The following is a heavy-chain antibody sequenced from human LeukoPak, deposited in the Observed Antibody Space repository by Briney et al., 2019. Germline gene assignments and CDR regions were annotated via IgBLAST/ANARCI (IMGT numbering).Heavy chain of an antibody. Sequence: GGSLRLSCAASGFTFSSYGMHWVRQAPGKGLEWVAFIRYDGSNKYYADSVKGRFTISRDNSKNTLYLQMNSLRAEDTAVYYCATDMVRGVIMGYNWFDPWGQGTLVTVSS. CDR1: GFTFSSYG. V-gene: IGHV3-30*02. CDR2: IRYDGSNK. CDR3: ATDMVRGVIMGYNWFDP. J-gene: IGHJ5*02. D-gene: IGHD3-10*01.